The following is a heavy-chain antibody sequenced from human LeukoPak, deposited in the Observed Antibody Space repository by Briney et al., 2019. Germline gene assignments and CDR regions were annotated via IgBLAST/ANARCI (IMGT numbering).Heavy chain of an antibody. D-gene: IGHD3-22*01. CDR2: ISYDGSNK. CDR1: GFTFSSYA. CDR3: ARAPRPDYYDSSGYSDY. V-gene: IGHV3-30-3*01. Sequence: PGGSLRPSCAASGFTFSSYAMCWVRQAPGKGLEWVALISYDGSNKSYGDSLKGRFNISRDNSKNTPYLQMNSLRAEDTAVYYCARAPRPDYYDSSGYSDYWGQGTLVTVSS. J-gene: IGHJ4*02.